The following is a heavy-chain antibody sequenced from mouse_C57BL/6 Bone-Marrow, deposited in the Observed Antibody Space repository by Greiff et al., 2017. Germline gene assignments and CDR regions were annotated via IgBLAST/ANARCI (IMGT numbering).Heavy chain of an antibody. CDR2: IYPGDGDT. V-gene: IGHV1-80*01. CDR1: GYAFSSYW. D-gene: IGHD2-1*01. Sequence: VQLQQSGAELVKPGASVKISCKASGYAFSSYWMNWVKQRPGKGLEWIGQIYPGDGDTNYNGKFKGKATLTADKSSSTAYMQLSSLTSEDSAVYVCARWEGSLYYGNYYYYAMDYWGQGTSVTVSS. CDR3: ARWEGSLYYGNYYYYAMDY. J-gene: IGHJ4*01.